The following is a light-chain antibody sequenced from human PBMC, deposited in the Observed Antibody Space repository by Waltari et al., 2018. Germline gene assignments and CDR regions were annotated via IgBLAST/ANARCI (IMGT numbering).Light chain of an antibody. CDR3: QQYGTSPPLT. J-gene: IGKJ4*01. V-gene: IGKV3-20*01. Sequence: RAIKSVSTYYLAWYQHKPGQAPRLVIYGASTRAAGIPDRFSGSGSGTDFTLTISGLEPEDFAVYYCQQYGTSPPLTFGGGTKVEIK. CDR1: KSVSTYY. CDR2: GAS.